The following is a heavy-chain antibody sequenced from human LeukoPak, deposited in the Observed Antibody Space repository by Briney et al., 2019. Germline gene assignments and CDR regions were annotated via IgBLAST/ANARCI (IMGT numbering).Heavy chain of an antibody. Sequence: GGSLRLSCAASGFTFSSYAMSWVRQAPGKGLKWVSAISGSGGSTYYADSVKGRFTISRDNSKNTLYLQMNSLRAEDTAVYYCAKDSHSNYEVSWGQGTLVTVSS. CDR2: ISGSGGST. V-gene: IGHV3-23*01. J-gene: IGHJ4*02. D-gene: IGHD4-11*01. CDR1: GFTFSSYA. CDR3: AKDSHSNYEVS.